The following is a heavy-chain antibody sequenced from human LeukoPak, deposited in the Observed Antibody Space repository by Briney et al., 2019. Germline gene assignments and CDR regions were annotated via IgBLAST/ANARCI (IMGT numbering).Heavy chain of an antibody. CDR1: GFTFSSYA. J-gene: IGHJ4*02. Sequence: GGSLRLSCAASGFTFSSYAMSWVRQAPGKGLEWVSAISGSGGSTYYADSVKGRFTISRDNSKNTLYLQMNSLRAEDTAVYYCAKDGDNYYDSRGYYPRLFDYWGQGTLVTVSS. CDR2: ISGSGGST. CDR3: AKDGDNYYDSRGYYPRLFDY. V-gene: IGHV3-23*01. D-gene: IGHD3-22*01.